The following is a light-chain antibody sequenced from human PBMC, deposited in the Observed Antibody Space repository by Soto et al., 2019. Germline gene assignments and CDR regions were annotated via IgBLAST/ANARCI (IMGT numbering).Light chain of an antibody. CDR3: QQRSNWPPIT. CDR1: QSIAWY. J-gene: IGKJ5*01. CDR2: DAS. V-gene: IGKV3-11*01. Sequence: EIVLTQSPATLSLSPGESATLSCRASQSIAWYLAWYQQKPGQAPRLLIYDASTRATGIPARFSGSGSGTDFTLTISSLEPEDFAVYYCQQRSNWPPITFGQGTRLEIK.